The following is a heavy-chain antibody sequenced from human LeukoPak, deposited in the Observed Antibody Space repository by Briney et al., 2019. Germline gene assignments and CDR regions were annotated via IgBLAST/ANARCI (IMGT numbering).Heavy chain of an antibody. Sequence: SETLSLTCTVSGGSISSGDYYWSWIRQPAGKGLEWIGRIYTSGSTNYNPSLKSRVTISVDTSKNQFSLKLSSVTAADTAVYYCASQEVIEDGDAFDIWGQGTMVTVSS. D-gene: IGHD3-22*01. J-gene: IGHJ3*02. CDR1: GGSISSGDYY. CDR3: ASQEVIEDGDAFDI. CDR2: IYTSGST. V-gene: IGHV4-61*02.